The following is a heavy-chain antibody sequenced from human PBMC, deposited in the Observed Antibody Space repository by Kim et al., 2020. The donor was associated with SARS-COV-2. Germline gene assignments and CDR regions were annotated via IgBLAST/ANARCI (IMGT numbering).Heavy chain of an antibody. D-gene: IGHD5-12*01. Sequence: YAAPVKGRFTISRDDSKNTLYLQMNSLKTEDTAVYYCTTHSGYDSDYFDYWGQGTLVTVSS. V-gene: IGHV3-15*01. CDR3: TTHSGYDSDYFDY. J-gene: IGHJ4*02.